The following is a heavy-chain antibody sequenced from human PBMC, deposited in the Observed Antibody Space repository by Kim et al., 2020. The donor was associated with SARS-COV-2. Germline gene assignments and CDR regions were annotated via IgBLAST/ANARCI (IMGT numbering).Heavy chain of an antibody. J-gene: IGHJ4*02. D-gene: IGHD6-19*01. Sequence: GSLRLSCAASGFTFSRYWMSWVRHTPGKGLEWVAKIKQDGSEKYYVDSVKGRFTISRDNAKNSLYLQMNSLRAEDTAVYHCAYSSGWYFDFWGQGALVTVSS. CDR1: GFTFSRYW. V-gene: IGHV3-7*03. CDR2: IKQDGSEK. CDR3: AYSSGWYFDF.